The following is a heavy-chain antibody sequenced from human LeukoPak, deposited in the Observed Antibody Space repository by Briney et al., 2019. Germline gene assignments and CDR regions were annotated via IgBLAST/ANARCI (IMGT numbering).Heavy chain of an antibody. D-gene: IGHD3-10*01. CDR3: SRGVIIDFYYYYMDV. CDR2: ISWDGGTT. Sequence: PGGSLRLSCAAPGFTFDDYAMNWVRQAPGKGLEWVSLISWDGGTTYYADSVKGRFTISRDNSKNSLYLQMNSLRAEDTAFYYCSRGVIIDFYYYYMDVWGKGTTVTVSS. V-gene: IGHV3-43D*03. CDR1: GFTFDDYA. J-gene: IGHJ6*03.